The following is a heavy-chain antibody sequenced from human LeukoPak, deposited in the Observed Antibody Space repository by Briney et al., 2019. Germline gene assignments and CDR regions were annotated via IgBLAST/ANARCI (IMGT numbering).Heavy chain of an antibody. J-gene: IGHJ4*02. D-gene: IGHD1-1*01. CDR2: IKSKTDAGTR. Sequence: GGSLRLSCAASGFTFSNAWMSWVRQAPGEGLEWVGRIKSKTDAGTRDFAAPVKGRFSISRDDSKNMVYLQMNSRKTEDTAVYYCTSGTGKSDFDYWGQGTLVTVSS. CDR1: GFTFSNAW. V-gene: IGHV3-15*01. CDR3: TSGTGKSDFDY.